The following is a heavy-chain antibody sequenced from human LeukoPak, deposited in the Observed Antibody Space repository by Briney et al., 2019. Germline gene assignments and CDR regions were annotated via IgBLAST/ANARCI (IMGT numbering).Heavy chain of an antibody. J-gene: IGHJ6*02. CDR1: GGSISSYY. V-gene: IGHV4-59*01. CDR2: IYYSGST. CDR3: ARGITVVNLYYYGMDV. D-gene: IGHD6-19*01. Sequence: SETLSPTCTVSGGSISSYYWSWIRQPPGKGLEWIGYIYYSGSTNYNPSLKSRVTISVDTSKNQFSLKLSSVTAADTAVYYCARGITVVNLYYYGMDVWGQGTTVTVSS.